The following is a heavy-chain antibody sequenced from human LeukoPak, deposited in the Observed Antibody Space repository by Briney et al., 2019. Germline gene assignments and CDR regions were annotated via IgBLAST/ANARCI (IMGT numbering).Heavy chain of an antibody. J-gene: IGHJ6*03. D-gene: IGHD2-2*01. CDR3: ARQPGGSTNYMDV. CDR1: GFTFSSYW. V-gene: IGHV3-74*01. Sequence: GGSLRLSCAASGFTFSSYWMHWVRQAPGKGLVWVSRINSDGSSTSYADSVKGRFTISRDNAKNMLYLQMNSLRAEDTAVYYCARQPGGSTNYMDVWGRGTTVTISS. CDR2: INSDGSST.